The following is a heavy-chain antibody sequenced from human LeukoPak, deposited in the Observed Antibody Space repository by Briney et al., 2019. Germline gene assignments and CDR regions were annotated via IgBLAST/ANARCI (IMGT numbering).Heavy chain of an antibody. V-gene: IGHV3-21*01. Sequence: GGSLRLSCSASAFTFSDYTMIWVRQAPGKGLEWVSCITTGSTYIYYADSVKGRFTISRDNAKNSLYLQMTRLRDEDTAVYYCARLGFSDYWGQGTLVTVSS. D-gene: IGHD3-16*01. CDR3: ARLGFSDY. CDR1: AFTFSDYT. CDR2: ITTGSTYI. J-gene: IGHJ4*02.